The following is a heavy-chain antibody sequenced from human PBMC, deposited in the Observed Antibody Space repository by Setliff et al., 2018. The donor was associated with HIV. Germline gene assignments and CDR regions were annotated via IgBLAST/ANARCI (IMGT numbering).Heavy chain of an antibody. CDR2: IYTSGST. J-gene: IGHJ6*03. D-gene: IGHD3-3*01. CDR1: GGSIGSGYYY. V-gene: IGHV4-61*09. CDR3: ARARFWSGYYTGDNYYYMDV. Sequence: TLSLTCTVSGGSIGSGYYYWSWIRQPAGKGLEWIGHIYTSGSTNYNPSLKSRVTISVDTAKNQFSLKLSSVTAADTAVYYCARARFWSGYYTGDNYYYMDVWGKGTTVTVSS.